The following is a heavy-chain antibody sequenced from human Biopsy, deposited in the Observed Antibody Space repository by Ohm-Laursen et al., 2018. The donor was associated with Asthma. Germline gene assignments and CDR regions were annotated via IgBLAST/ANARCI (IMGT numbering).Heavy chain of an antibody. CDR2: ISYDGSNK. Sequence: SLRLSCTASGFTFSTYAMHWVRQAPGKALEWVAVISYDGSNKYYADSVKGRFTISRDNSKNTLYLQMNSLRGDDTAVYYCARDMNRDGWYFDYWGQGTLVTVSS. CDR1: GFTFSTYA. J-gene: IGHJ4*02. D-gene: IGHD5-24*01. V-gene: IGHV3-30-3*01. CDR3: ARDMNRDGWYFDY.